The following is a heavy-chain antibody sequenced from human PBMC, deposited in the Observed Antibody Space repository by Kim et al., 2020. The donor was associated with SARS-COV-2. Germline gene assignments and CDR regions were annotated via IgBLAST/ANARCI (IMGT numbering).Heavy chain of an antibody. Sequence: SETLSLTCTVSGGSISSYYWNWIRQPPGKGLEWIGFIHFSGSTNYNPSLKRRVTISVDTSKNQFSLNLNSVTAADTAVYYCARGGDFFEYLCQGTLVTVS. J-gene: IGHJ4*02. CDR2: IHFSGST. V-gene: IGHV4-59*01. D-gene: IGHD2-21*02. CDR1: GGSISSYY. CDR3: ARGGDFFEY.